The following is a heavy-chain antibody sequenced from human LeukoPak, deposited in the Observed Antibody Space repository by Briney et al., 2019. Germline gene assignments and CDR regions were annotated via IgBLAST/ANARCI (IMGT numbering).Heavy chain of an antibody. CDR3: AKGLGVASLIVDALDM. J-gene: IGHJ3*02. CDR2: ITWNSGSV. D-gene: IGHD3/OR15-3a*01. Sequence: GGSPRLSCAASGFTFHDYAMHWVRQVPGKGLEWVSGITWNSGSVLYADSVRGRFTISRDNAKNSLYLQMNSLRPEDMAFYYCAKGLGVASLIVDALDMWGQGTMVTV. V-gene: IGHV3-9*03. CDR1: GFTFHDYA.